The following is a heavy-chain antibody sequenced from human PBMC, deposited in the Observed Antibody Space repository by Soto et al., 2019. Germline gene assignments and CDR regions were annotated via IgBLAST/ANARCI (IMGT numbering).Heavy chain of an antibody. CDR2: ISAYNGNT. Sequence: ASVKVSCKASGYTFTSYGISWVRQAPGQGLEWMGWISAYNGNTNYAQKLQGRVTMTTDTSTSTAYMELRSLRSDDTAVYYCGRAYYDFWSGYYPYYYYYMDVWGKGTTVTVSS. D-gene: IGHD3-3*01. J-gene: IGHJ6*03. CDR3: GRAYYDFWSGYYPYYYYYMDV. CDR1: GYTFTSYG. V-gene: IGHV1-18*01.